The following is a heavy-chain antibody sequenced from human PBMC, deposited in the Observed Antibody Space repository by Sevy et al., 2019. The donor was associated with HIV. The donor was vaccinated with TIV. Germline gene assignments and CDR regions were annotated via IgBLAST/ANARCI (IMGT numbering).Heavy chain of an antibody. CDR2: INGRGGRT. V-gene: IGHV3-23*01. Sequence: RGFLRLSCAASGFASGFTFSSFAMSCVRQLPGKGLEWVSTINGRGGRTYYADSVKCRFTLSRDNSNNALFLQMDSLTPEDTAIYYCARPSPRIAPSSAAFFDSWGHGTLVIVSS. CDR1: GFTFSSFA. CDR3: ARPSPRIAPSSAAFFDS. J-gene: IGHJ4*01. D-gene: IGHD6-6*01.